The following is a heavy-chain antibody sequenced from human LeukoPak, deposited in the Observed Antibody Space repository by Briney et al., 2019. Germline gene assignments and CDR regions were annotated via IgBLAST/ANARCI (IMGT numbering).Heavy chain of an antibody. CDR2: TSAYNGNT. Sequence: ASVKVSCKASGYTFTSYDINWVRQAPGQGLEWMGWTSAYNGNTNYAQKLQGRVTMTTDTSTSTAYMELRSLRSDDTAVYYCARDSDLIFDYWGQGTLVTVSS. CDR3: ARDSDLIFDY. D-gene: IGHD2-8*01. CDR1: GYTFTSYD. J-gene: IGHJ4*02. V-gene: IGHV1-18*01.